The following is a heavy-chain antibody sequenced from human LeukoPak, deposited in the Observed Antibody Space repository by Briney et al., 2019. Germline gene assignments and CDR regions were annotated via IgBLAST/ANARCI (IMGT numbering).Heavy chain of an antibody. CDR1: GYTFTGYY. CDR3: ARENPIYYGSGSYYLFDY. CDR2: INPNSGGT. V-gene: IGHV1-2*02. J-gene: IGHJ4*02. D-gene: IGHD3-10*01. Sequence: ASVKVSCKASGYTFTGYYMHWMRQAPGQGLEWMGWINPNSGGTNYAQKFQGRVTMTRDTSISTAYMELSRLRSDDTAVYYCARENPIYYGSGSYYLFDYWGQGTLVTVSS.